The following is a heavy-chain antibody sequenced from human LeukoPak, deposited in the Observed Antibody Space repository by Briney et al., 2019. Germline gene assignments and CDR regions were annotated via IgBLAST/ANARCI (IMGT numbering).Heavy chain of an antibody. V-gene: IGHV1-69*13. CDR2: VIPIFGTA. CDR3: ARTQNDYGDEYYFDY. D-gene: IGHD4-17*01. Sequence: SVKVSCKASGGTFSSYAISWVRQAPGQGLEWMGGVIPIFGTANYAQKVQGRVTIPADESTSTASMELSSLRSEDTAVYYCARTQNDYGDEYYFDYWGQGTLVTVSS. CDR1: GGTFSSYA. J-gene: IGHJ4*02.